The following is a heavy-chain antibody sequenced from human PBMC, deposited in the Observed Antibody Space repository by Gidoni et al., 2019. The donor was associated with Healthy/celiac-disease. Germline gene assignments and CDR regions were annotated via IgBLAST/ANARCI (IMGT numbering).Heavy chain of an antibody. J-gene: IGHJ4*02. CDR2: ISWNSGSI. CDR1: GFTLDDYA. CDR3: AKGLAAAGPGGMDY. V-gene: IGHV3-9*01. Sequence: EVHLVASGGGLVQPGRSLRLSCAASGFTLDDYAMHWVRQAPGKGLEWVLGISWNSGSIGYADSVKGRFTISRDNAKNSLYLQMNSLRAEDTALYYCAKGLAAAGPGGMDYWGQGTLVTVSS. D-gene: IGHD6-13*01.